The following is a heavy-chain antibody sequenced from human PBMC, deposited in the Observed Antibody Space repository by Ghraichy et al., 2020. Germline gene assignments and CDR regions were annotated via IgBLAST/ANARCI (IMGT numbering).Heavy chain of an antibody. Sequence: GGSLRLSCAASGFTFSSYSMNWVRQAPGKGLEWLSYINSRSSSIYHVDSVKGRFTISRDNAKNALYLHMNSLRAEDTALYYCVRETPRDVYALDYWGQGTLVAVSS. V-gene: IGHV3-48*01. D-gene: IGHD2-8*01. CDR1: GFTFSSYS. CDR3: VRETPRDVYALDY. J-gene: IGHJ4*02. CDR2: INSRSSSI.